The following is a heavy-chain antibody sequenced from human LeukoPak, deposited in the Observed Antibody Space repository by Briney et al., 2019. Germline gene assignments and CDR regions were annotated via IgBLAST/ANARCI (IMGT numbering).Heavy chain of an antibody. V-gene: IGHV3-48*03. Sequence: PGGSLRLSCAASGFTFSSYEMNWVRQAPGKGLEWVSYISSSGSTIYYADSVKGRFTISRDNAKNSLYLQMNSLRAEDTAVYYCARGGGYDFWSGHYYYYGMDVWGQGTTVTVSS. CDR1: GFTFSSYE. J-gene: IGHJ6*02. CDR2: ISSSGSTI. D-gene: IGHD3-3*01. CDR3: ARGGGYDFWSGHYYYYGMDV.